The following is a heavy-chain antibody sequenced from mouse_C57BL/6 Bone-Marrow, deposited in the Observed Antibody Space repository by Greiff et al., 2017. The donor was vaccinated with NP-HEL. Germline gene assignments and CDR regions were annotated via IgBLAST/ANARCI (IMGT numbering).Heavy chain of an antibody. CDR3: ARSDGYWYFDV. Sequence: EVQLQQSGPGLAKPSPTLSLTCSVTGYSITSAYWNWIRKFPGNKLEYMGYISYSGSTYYNPSLKSRISITRDTSNNQYYLQLNSVTTDDTATYYCARSDGYWYFDVWGTGTTVTVSS. V-gene: IGHV3-8*01. J-gene: IGHJ1*03. CDR2: ISYSGST. CDR1: GYSITSAY. D-gene: IGHD2-3*01.